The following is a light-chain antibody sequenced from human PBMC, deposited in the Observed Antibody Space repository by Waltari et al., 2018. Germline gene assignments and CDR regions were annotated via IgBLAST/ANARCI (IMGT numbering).Light chain of an antibody. CDR2: AAS. Sequence: DIQLTQSPSFLSASVGDRVTITCRASQDIRSSLAWYQQKPGRAPTLLIYAASTLQSGVPSSLGGSGSGTEFILTISSLQPEDFVTYYCQQVNNDPFTFGPGTILDVK. CDR1: QDIRSS. CDR3: QQVNNDPFT. J-gene: IGKJ3*01. V-gene: IGKV1-9*01.